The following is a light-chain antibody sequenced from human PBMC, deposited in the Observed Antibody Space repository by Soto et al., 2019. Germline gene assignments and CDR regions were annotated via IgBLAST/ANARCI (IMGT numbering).Light chain of an antibody. CDR3: QSYDSSLSGYV. J-gene: IGLJ1*01. CDR1: SSNIGAGYD. Sequence: QSVLTQPPSVSGAPGQRVTISCTGSSSNIGAGYDVHWYQQLPGTAPKVLIYGNSNWPSGVPDRFSGSKSGTSASLAITGLQAEDEADYYCQSYDSSLSGYVFGTGTKVTVL. V-gene: IGLV1-40*01. CDR2: GNS.